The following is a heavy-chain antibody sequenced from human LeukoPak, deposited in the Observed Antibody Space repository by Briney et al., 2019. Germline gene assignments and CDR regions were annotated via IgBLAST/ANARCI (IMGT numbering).Heavy chain of an antibody. V-gene: IGHV3-53*01. CDR1: GFTVSSNY. D-gene: IGHD1-26*01. J-gene: IGHJ4*02. Sequence: GGSLRLSCAASGFTVSSNYMSWVRQAPGKGLEWVSVIYSGGSTYYADSVKGRFTISRDNSKNTLYLQMNSLRAEDTAVYYCARGLGATSWNDFDYWGQGTLVTVSS. CDR2: IYSGGST. CDR3: ARGLGATSWNDFDY.